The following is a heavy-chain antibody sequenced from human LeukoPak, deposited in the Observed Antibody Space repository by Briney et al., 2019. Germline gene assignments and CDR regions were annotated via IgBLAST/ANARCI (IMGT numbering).Heavy chain of an antibody. D-gene: IGHD3-22*01. Sequence: PSETLSLTCTVSGGSISSYYWSWIRQPAGKGLEWIGRIYTSGSTNYNPSLKSRVTISVDKSKNQFSLKLSSVTAADTAVYYCARNYYDSNGYRYFDYWGQGTLATVSS. V-gene: IGHV4-4*07. J-gene: IGHJ4*02. CDR2: IYTSGST. CDR1: GGSISSYY. CDR3: ARNYYDSNGYRYFDY.